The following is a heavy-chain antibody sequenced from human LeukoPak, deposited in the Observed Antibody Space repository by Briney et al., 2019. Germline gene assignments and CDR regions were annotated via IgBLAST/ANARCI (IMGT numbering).Heavy chain of an antibody. V-gene: IGHV3-9*01. J-gene: IGHJ4*02. D-gene: IGHD3-16*02. CDR1: GFTFDNFA. Sequence: PGGTLRLSCAASGFTFDNFAMHWVRQAPGKGLEWVSGISWNSGSIRYADSVKGRFTISRDNAKNSLYLQMNSLRPEDTALYYCAKDMVLSSLGELSWTFDYWGQGTLVTVSS. CDR3: AKDMVLSSLGELSWTFDY. CDR2: ISWNSGSI.